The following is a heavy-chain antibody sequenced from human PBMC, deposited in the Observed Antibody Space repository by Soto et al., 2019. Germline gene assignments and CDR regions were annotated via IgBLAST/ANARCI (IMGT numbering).Heavy chain of an antibody. CDR3: ARSQHSSSLPVFDY. D-gene: IGHD6-13*01. CDR2: ISYDGSNK. V-gene: IGHV3-30*03. Sequence: LRLSCAASGFTFSSYGMHWVRQAPGKGLEWVAVISYDGSNKYYADSVKGRFTISRDNSKNTLYLQMNSLRAEDTAVYYCARSQHSSSLPVFDYWGQGTLVTVSS. J-gene: IGHJ4*02. CDR1: GFTFSSYG.